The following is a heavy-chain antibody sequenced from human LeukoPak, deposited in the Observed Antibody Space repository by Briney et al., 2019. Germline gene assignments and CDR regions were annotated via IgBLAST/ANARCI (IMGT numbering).Heavy chain of an antibody. Sequence: ALVKVSCKASGYTFTGYYMHWVRQAPGQGLEWMGWINPNSGGTNYAQKFQGRVTMTRDTSISTAYMELSRLRSDDTAVYYCARDEVAAIYYYYGMDVWGQGTTVTVSS. D-gene: IGHD2-21*02. CDR1: GYTFTGYY. V-gene: IGHV1-2*02. CDR3: ARDEVAAIYYYYGMDV. J-gene: IGHJ6*02. CDR2: INPNSGGT.